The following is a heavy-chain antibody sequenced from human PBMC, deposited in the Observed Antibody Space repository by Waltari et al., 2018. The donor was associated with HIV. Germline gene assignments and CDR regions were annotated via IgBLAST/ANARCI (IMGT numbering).Heavy chain of an antibody. CDR3: AAVYSHYFAMDV. Sequence: EVQLVESGGGWVQPGGSLRLPCEASVFTFRSYSMNWVRQAPGKGLELVSYISTRSSTIYYADSVKGRFTISRDNAKNSLYLQMNSLRAEDTAVYYCAAVYSHYFAMDVWGQGTTVTVSS. CDR2: ISTRSSTI. D-gene: IGHD1-26*01. CDR1: VFTFRSYS. V-gene: IGHV3-48*04. J-gene: IGHJ6*02.